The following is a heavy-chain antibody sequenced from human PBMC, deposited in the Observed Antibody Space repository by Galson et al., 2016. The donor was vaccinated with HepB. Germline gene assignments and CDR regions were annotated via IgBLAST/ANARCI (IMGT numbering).Heavy chain of an antibody. D-gene: IGHD3-16*01. CDR1: GFTFSDYH. CDR2: ISRSGDSM. CDR3: ARDLPADAVEYVDVFDL. J-gene: IGHJ3*01. Sequence: SLRLSCAASGFTFSDYHMNWIRQGPGKGLEWISYISRSGDSMLYAASVRGRFSISRDNAKKSLYLQMNNLRAEDTAVYYCARDLPADAVEYVDVFDLWGQGTMVTVSS. V-gene: IGHV3-11*01.